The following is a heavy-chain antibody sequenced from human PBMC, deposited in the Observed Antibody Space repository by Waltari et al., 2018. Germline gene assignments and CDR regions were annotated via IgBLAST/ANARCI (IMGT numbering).Heavy chain of an antibody. V-gene: IGHV3-21*01. CDR3: ARVDGSGIDY. CDR1: GFTFSSYG. CDR2: ISSRSSYI. J-gene: IGHJ4*02. D-gene: IGHD3-10*01. Sequence: EVQLVESGGGLVKLGGSLRLSCAASGFTFSSYGRNGVRQAPGMGREWVSPISSRSSYIYYADSVKGRFTNSRDNAKNALYLQMNSLRAEDTAVYYCARVDGSGIDYWGQGTLVTVSS.